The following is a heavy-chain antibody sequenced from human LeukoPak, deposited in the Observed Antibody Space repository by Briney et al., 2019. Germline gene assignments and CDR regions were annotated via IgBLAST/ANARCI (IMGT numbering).Heavy chain of an antibody. CDR3: ARQWLVPYFQH. D-gene: IGHD6-19*01. Sequence: GESLKISCNSSGYIYTSYWIGWVRQAPGKGLEWVANIKQDGSEKYYVDSVKGRFTISRDNAKNSLYLQMNSLRAEDTAVYYCARQWLVPYFQHWGQGTLVTVSS. CDR2: IKQDGSEK. CDR1: GYIYTSYW. J-gene: IGHJ1*01. V-gene: IGHV3-7*01.